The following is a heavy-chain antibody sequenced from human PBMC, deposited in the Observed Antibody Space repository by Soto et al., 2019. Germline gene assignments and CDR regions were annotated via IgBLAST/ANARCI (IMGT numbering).Heavy chain of an antibody. CDR2: IYYSGST. D-gene: IGHD6-13*01. CDR3: ARRYSSAFDI. V-gene: IGHV4-59*08. CDR1: GGSISSYY. Sequence: QVQLQESGPGLVKPSETLSLTCTVSGGSISSYYWSWIRQPPGKGLEWIGYIYYSGSTNYNPSLKSRVTISVDTSKNQFSLKLNSVTAADTAVYYCARRYSSAFDIWGQGTMVTVSS. J-gene: IGHJ3*02.